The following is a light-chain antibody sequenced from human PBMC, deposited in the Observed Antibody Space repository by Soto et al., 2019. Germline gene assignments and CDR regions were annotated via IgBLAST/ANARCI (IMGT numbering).Light chain of an antibody. V-gene: IGKV1-5*01. CDR2: DAS. CDR1: QSISSW. Sequence: TVSSTEEDRVTITCRASQSISSWLAWYQRKPGKAPKLLIYDASSLESGVPSRFSGSGSGTEFTLTISSLQPDDFATYYCQQYNSYSQTFGQGTKVDIK. CDR3: QQYNSYSQT. J-gene: IGKJ1*01.